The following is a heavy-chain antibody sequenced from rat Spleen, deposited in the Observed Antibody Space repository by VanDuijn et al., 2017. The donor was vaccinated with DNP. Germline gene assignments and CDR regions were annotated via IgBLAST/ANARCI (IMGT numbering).Heavy chain of an antibody. V-gene: IGHV5-31*01. D-gene: IGHD1-2*01. CDR2: IPSSGDST. CDR3: ARDPGDYSTHYFDY. Sequence: EVQLVESGGDLVQPGRSLKLSCVASRFTFNNFWMTWFRQVPRKGLEWVASIPSSGDSTYYPDSVKGRFTISRDIAKNTLYLQMNSLRSEDTATYHCARDPGDYSTHYFDYWGQGVMVTVSS. J-gene: IGHJ2*01. CDR1: RFTFNNFW.